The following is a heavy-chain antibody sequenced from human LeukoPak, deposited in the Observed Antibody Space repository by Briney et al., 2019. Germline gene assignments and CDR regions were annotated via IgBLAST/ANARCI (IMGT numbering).Heavy chain of an antibody. CDR3: ARGPLAGTFDY. Sequence: PGGSLRLCCAASGFTVSSNYMSWVRQATGKGLEWVSVIYSGGSTYYADSMKGRFTISRDNSKNTLYLQMNSLRAEDTAVYYCARGPLAGTFDYWGQGTLVTVSS. V-gene: IGHV3-53*01. CDR1: GFTVSSNY. J-gene: IGHJ4*02. CDR2: IYSGGST. D-gene: IGHD6-13*01.